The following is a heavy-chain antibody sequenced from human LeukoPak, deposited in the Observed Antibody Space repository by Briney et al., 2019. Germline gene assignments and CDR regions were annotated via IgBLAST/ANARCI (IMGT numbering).Heavy chain of an antibody. CDR1: GGSISSYY. Sequence: SETLSLTCTVSGGSISSYYWSWIRQPPGKGLEWIGYIYYSGSTNYNPSLKSRVTISVDTSKNQFSPKLSSVTAADTAVYYCARVSLEDGDANFDYWGQGTLVTVSS. D-gene: IGHD4-17*01. V-gene: IGHV4-59*01. CDR2: IYYSGST. CDR3: ARVSLEDGDANFDY. J-gene: IGHJ4*02.